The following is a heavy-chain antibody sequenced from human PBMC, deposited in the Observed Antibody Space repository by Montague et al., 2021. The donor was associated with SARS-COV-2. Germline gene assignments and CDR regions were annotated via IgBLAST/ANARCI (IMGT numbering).Heavy chain of an antibody. CDR1: GVSVSSSSYY. V-gene: IGHV4-39*07. Sequence: SETLSLTCTVSGVSVSSSSYYWGWIRQPPGKGLEYIGSIYYTGTTYHNPSLKSRVTISMDTSKDQFSLKLTSVTAADTAVYYCARDRGGSSPDYWGQGTLVTVSS. CDR2: IYYTGTT. D-gene: IGHD3-10*01. CDR3: ARDRGGSSPDY. J-gene: IGHJ4*02.